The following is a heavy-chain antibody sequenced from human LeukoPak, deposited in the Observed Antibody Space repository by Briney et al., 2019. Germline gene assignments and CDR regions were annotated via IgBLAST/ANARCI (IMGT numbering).Heavy chain of an antibody. CDR3: ARARRAYSRGAFDI. Sequence: ASAKVSCKASGYTFTGYYMHWVRQAPGQGLEWMGWINPNSGGTNYAQKFQGRVTMTRDMSISTAYMELSRLRSDDTAVYYCARARRAYSRGAFDIWGQGTMVTVSS. CDR2: INPNSGGT. CDR1: GYTFTGYY. D-gene: IGHD2-15*01. J-gene: IGHJ3*02. V-gene: IGHV1-2*02.